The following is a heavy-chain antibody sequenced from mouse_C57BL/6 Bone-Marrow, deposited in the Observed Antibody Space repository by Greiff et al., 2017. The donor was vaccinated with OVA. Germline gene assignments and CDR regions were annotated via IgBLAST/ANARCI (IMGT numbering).Heavy chain of an antibody. CDR1: GFNIKNTY. J-gene: IGHJ3*01. D-gene: IGHD2-4*01. CDR2: IDPANGNT. Sequence: VQLQQSVAELVRPGASVKLSCTASGFNIKNTYMHWVKQRPEKGLEWIGRIDPANGNTKYAPQFQGKAPITADQSSNTAYLQLSSLASEDTAIDYCARVWDDYEAWFAYWGQGTLVTVSA. V-gene: IGHV14-3*01. CDR3: ARVWDDYEAWFAY.